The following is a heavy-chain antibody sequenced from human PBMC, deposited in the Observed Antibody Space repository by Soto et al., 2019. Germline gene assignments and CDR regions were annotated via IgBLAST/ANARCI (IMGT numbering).Heavy chain of an antibody. Sequence: EEQVVESGGGLVQPGGSLKLSCAGSGFTFSDYDIHWVRQASGRGLEWVGRIKNKANDYATASAASLRGRFTVSRDDSTNTAYLHMNSLETDDTAIYYCTRLSEGAYYHYGMNVWGQGTTVTVSS. J-gene: IGHJ6*02. CDR3: TRLSEGAYYHYGMNV. CDR1: GFTFSDYD. CDR2: IKNKANDYAT. D-gene: IGHD1-26*01. V-gene: IGHV3-73*01.